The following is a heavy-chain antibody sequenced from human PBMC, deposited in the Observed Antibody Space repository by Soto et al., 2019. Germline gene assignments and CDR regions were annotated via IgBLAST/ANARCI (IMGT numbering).Heavy chain of an antibody. Sequence: QVQLMQSGAEVKKPGSSVKVSCKASGGTISTNVISWVRQAPGQGLEWMGEIMPIFAAPNNAQKFQGRLTITADASTTTGYMELSSLTSEDTAVYFCAAGARYCRGGSCYPDDLGPGTLVIFSS. V-gene: IGHV1-69*01. CDR3: AAGARYCRGGSCYPDD. CDR1: GGTISTNV. J-gene: IGHJ4*02. CDR2: IMPIFAAP. D-gene: IGHD2-15*01.